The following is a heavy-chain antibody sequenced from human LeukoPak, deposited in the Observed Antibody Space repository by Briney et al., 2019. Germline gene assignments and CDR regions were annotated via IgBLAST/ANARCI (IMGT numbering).Heavy chain of an antibody. CDR1: GGSFSGYY. Sequence: SETLSLTCAVYGGSFSGYYWSWIRQPPGKGLEWIGEINHSGSTNYNPSLKSRVTISVDTSKNQFSLKLSSVTAADTAVYYCARAWGRVPAARRYNWFGPWGQGTLVTVSS. D-gene: IGHD2-2*01. J-gene: IGHJ5*02. CDR2: INHSGST. CDR3: ARAWGRVPAARRYNWFGP. V-gene: IGHV4-34*01.